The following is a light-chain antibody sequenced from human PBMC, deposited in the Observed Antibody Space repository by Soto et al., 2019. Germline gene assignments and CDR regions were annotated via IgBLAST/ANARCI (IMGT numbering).Light chain of an antibody. CDR3: MQARQTPWT. V-gene: IGKV2-28*01. CDR2: FGS. CDR1: QSLLHNNGYNY. J-gene: IGKJ1*01. Sequence: DIVMTQSPLSLPVTPGEPASISCRSSQSLLHNNGYNYLDWYLQKPGQSPQVLIYFGSNRASGVPDRFSGSGSGTDFTLEISRVEAEDIGVYYCMQARQTPWTFGQGTKVEIK.